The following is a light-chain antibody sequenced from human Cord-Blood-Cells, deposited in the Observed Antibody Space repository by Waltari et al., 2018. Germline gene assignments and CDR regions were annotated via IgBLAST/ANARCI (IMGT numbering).Light chain of an antibody. CDR3: QSYDSSNRV. CDR2: EDN. Sequence: NFMLTQPHSVSESPGKTVTISCTRSSGSLASNYVQWYQQRPGSSPTTVIYEDNQRPAGVPDRFSGSIDSSSNSASLTISGLKTEDEADYYCQSYDSSNRVFGTGTKVTVL. J-gene: IGLJ1*01. V-gene: IGLV6-57*01. CDR1: SGSLASNY.